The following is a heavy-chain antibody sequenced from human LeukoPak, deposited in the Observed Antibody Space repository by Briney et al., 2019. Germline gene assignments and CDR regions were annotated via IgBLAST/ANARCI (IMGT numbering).Heavy chain of an antibody. CDR3: ARDNWYYYGSGVDY. D-gene: IGHD3-10*01. Sequence: GGSLRLSCAASGFTFSSYWMSWVRQAPGKGLEWVASIKQDGSEKYYVDSVKGRFTISRDNAKNSLYLQMNSLRAEDTAVYYCARDNWYYYGSGVDYWGQGTLVTVSS. V-gene: IGHV3-7*01. J-gene: IGHJ4*02. CDR2: IKQDGSEK. CDR1: GFTFSSYW.